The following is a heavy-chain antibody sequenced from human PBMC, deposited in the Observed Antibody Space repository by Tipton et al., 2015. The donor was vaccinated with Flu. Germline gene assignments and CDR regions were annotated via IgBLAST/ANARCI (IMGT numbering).Heavy chain of an antibody. CDR3: ARWGGSYYYYYGMDV. V-gene: IGHV4-59*01. Sequence: TLSLTCTVSGGSISSYYWSWIRQPPGKGLEWIGYIYYSGSTNYNPSLKSRVTISVDTSKNQFSLKLSSVTAADTAAYYCARWGGSYYYYYGMDVWGQGTTVTVSS. J-gene: IGHJ6*02. D-gene: IGHD1-26*01. CDR1: GGSISSYY. CDR2: IYYSGST.